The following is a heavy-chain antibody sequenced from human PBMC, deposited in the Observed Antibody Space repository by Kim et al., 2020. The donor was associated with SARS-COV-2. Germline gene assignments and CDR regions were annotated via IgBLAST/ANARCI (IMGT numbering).Heavy chain of an antibody. D-gene: IGHD6-6*01. CDR3: ARASPGNFDL. J-gene: IGHJ2*01. Sequence: TKNSQKFQGRVTITRDTSASTAYMELSSLRSEDTAVYYCARASPGNFDLWGRGTLVTVSS. CDR2: T. V-gene: IGHV1-3*01.